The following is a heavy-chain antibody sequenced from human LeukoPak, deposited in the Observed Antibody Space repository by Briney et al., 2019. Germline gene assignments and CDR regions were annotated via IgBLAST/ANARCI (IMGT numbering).Heavy chain of an antibody. V-gene: IGHV3-7*01. CDR1: GVTFSTYW. CDR2: IKQDGSDK. D-gene: IGHD3-10*01. Sequence: PGGSLRLSCAASGVTFSTYWMSWVRQAPGKGLEWVANIKQDGSDKNYVDSVKGRFTISRDNTKNSLYLQMNSLRAEDTAVYYCARGRWELSYWGQGTLVTVSS. CDR3: ARGRWELSY. J-gene: IGHJ4*02.